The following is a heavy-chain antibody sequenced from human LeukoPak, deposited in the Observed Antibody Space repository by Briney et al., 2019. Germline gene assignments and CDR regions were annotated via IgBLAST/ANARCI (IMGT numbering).Heavy chain of an antibody. Sequence: GGSLRLSCAASGFTFSSYGMHWVRQAPGKGLEWVSTISGSGGSTYYADSVKGRFTISRDNSKNTLYLQMNSLRVEDTAVYYCAKDLYGYYAMDVWGQGTTVTVSS. D-gene: IGHD3-10*01. CDR1: GFTFSSYG. CDR3: AKDLYGYYAMDV. J-gene: IGHJ6*02. V-gene: IGHV3-23*01. CDR2: ISGSGGST.